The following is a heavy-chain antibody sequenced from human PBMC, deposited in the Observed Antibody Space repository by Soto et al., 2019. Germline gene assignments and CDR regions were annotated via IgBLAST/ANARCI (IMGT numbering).Heavy chain of an antibody. Sequence: EVQLVESGGGLVQPGRSLRLSCAASGFTFDDYAMHWVRQAPGKGLEWVSGISWNSGSIGYADSVKGRFTISRDNAKNFLYLQMNRLRAEDTAFYYCAKSPKDYDFWSGYWGGGYYYYMDVWGKGTTVTVSS. CDR2: ISWNSGSI. CDR1: GFTFDDYA. D-gene: IGHD3-3*01. CDR3: AKSPKDYDFWSGYWGGGYYYYMDV. J-gene: IGHJ6*03. V-gene: IGHV3-9*01.